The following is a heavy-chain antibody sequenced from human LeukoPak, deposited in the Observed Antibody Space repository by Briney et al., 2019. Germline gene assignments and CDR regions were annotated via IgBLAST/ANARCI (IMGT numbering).Heavy chain of an antibody. CDR2: ISSNGGST. CDR3: ARVYSPVNGYYYYYGMDV. J-gene: IGHJ6*02. Sequence: GGSLRLSCAASGFTFSSYAMHWVRQAPGKGLEYVSAISSNGGSTYYANSVKGRFTISRDNSKNTPYLQMGSLRAEDMAVYYCARVYSPVNGYYYYYGMDVWGQGTTVTVSS. CDR1: GFTFSSYA. D-gene: IGHD2-21*01. V-gene: IGHV3-64*01.